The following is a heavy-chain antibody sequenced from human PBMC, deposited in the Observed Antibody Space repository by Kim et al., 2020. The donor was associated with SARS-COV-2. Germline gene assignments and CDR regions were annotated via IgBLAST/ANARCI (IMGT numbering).Heavy chain of an antibody. Sequence: AESVNGRFTISRDNAKNSQYLQMRSLRAEETAVYYGARVSSGSSSGYWFDPWGQGTLVTVSS. D-gene: IGHD6-13*01. CDR3: ARVSSGSSSGYWFDP. V-gene: IGHV3-11*01. J-gene: IGHJ5*02.